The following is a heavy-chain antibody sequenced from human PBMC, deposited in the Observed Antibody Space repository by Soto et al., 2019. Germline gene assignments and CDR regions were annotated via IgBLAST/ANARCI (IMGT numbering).Heavy chain of an antibody. CDR2: VYWDDDK. D-gene: IGHD4-17*01. V-gene: IGHV2-5*02. CDR1: GFSLSTSGVG. Sequence: QITLKASGPTLVKPTQTLTLTCTFSGFSLSTSGVGVVWLRQPPGKALEWLALVYWDDDKRYSPSLKSRLTITQDTSKNPAALTRNNMDHVDTATYYRAHSPSRWPLGYWGQGALVTVSS. J-gene: IGHJ4*02. CDR3: AHSPSRWPLGY.